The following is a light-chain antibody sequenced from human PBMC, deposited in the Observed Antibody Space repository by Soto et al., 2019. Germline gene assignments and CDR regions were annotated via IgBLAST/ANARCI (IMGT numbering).Light chain of an antibody. Sequence: EIVLTQSPGTLSLSPGERATLSCRASQSVSSSYLAWYQQKPGQAPRLLIYGASNRATGIPERFSGSGSGTDFTLTISSLEPEDFAVYYCQQYGSSLWTFGQGTKVDIK. J-gene: IGKJ1*01. CDR3: QQYGSSLWT. CDR2: GAS. V-gene: IGKV3-20*01. CDR1: QSVSSSY.